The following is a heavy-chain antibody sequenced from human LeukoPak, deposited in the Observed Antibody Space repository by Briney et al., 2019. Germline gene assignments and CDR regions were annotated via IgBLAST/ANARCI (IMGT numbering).Heavy chain of an antibody. CDR2: IYYRGST. D-gene: IGHD2-2*01. J-gene: IGHJ5*02. CDR1: GGSISSSTYY. V-gene: IGHV4-39*01. CDR3: ARHLGYCSSNSCSNWFDP. Sequence: SETLSLTCTVSGGSISSSTYYWGWIRQPPGKGLEWIGNIYYRGSTYYNPSLKSRVTISVDTSKNQFSLNLSSVTATDTAVYYCARHLGYCSSNSCSNWFDPWGQGTLVTVSS.